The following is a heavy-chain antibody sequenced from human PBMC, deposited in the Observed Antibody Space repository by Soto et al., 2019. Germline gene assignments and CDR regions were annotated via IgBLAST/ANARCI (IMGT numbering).Heavy chain of an antibody. D-gene: IGHD6-13*01. CDR1: GGTFSGPA. CDR2: IIPLFGTT. V-gene: IGHV1-69*01. J-gene: IGHJ5*02. Sequence: QVQLVQSGSEVKMPGSSVKVSCKTSGGTFSGPAFNWVRQALGQGLVWMGGIIPLFGTTNYAQKFKGRVTISADESTSTAYMELSSLTSEDAAVYYCARAAIHGSSWYFWFDPWGQGTLVTVSS. CDR3: ARAAIHGSSWYFWFDP.